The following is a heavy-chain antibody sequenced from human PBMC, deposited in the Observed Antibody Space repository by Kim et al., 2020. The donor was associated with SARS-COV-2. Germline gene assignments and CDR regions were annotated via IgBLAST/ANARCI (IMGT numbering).Heavy chain of an antibody. D-gene: IGHD4-4*01. CDR2: IIGSGTTI. V-gene: IGHV3-48*03. J-gene: IGHJ4*02. CDR3: ARGPNYSPFDY. Sequence: GGSLRLFCTASGFTFSSYEMNWVRQAPGKGLEWVSYIIGSGTTIYYADSGRGRFTISRDNDKNSLFLQMNSLRAEDTAVYYCARGPNYSPFDYWGQGTLVTVSS. CDR1: GFTFSSYE.